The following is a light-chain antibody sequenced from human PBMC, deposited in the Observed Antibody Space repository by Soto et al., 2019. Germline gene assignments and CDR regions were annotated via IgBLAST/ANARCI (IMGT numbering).Light chain of an antibody. CDR2: GVS. CDR3: QSYNDWPFA. CDR1: ESLFGF. V-gene: IGKV3-15*01. Sequence: DIVLTQSPDTLSVSPGDRVTLSCRASESLFGFLAWYQQKPGQARRLLMYGVSTRATGIPARFSGGGSATDFTLTISSLQSEDSAFYFCQSYNDWPFASGLGTRLEI. J-gene: IGKJ2*01.